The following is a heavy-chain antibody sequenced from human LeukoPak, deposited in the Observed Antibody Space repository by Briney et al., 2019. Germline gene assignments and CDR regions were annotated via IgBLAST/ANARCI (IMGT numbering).Heavy chain of an antibody. V-gene: IGHV3-21*01. CDR3: ARDGRYCSGGSCYFEGDAFDI. CDR1: GFTFSSYS. Sequence: KAGGSLRLSCAASGFTFSSYSMNWVRQAPGKGLECVSSISSSSSYIYYADSVKGRFTISRDNAKNSLYLQMNSLRAEDTAVYYCARDGRYCSGGSCYFEGDAFDIWRQGTMVTVSS. CDR2: ISSSSSYI. D-gene: IGHD2-15*01. J-gene: IGHJ3*02.